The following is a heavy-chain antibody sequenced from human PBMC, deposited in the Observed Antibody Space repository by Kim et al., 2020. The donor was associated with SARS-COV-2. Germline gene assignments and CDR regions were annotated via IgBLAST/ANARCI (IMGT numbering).Heavy chain of an antibody. V-gene: IGHV3-23*01. Sequence: GGSLRLSCAASGFTFSNYAMSWVRQAPGKGLEWVSGISVSGGSTNYADSVKGRVTISRDNSKNTLYLQMNSLRAEDTAVYYCVNLVLFRGGWMVVWGHG. CDR3: VNLVLFRGGWMVV. J-gene: IGHJ6*02. CDR2: ISVSGGST. D-gene: IGHD3-3*01. CDR1: GFTFSNYA.